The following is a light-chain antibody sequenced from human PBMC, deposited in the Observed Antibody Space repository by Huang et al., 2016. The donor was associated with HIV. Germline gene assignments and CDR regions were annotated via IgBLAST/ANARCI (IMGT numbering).Light chain of an antibody. Sequence: EIVLTQSPATLSLSPGERATLSCRASQTVRSNSVTWYQQKAGQAPRLLIYGASTRSTGIPDRFSGSVSGTDFTLTISRLEPEDFAVYYCHQYGTSPFTFGQGTKLEAK. CDR3: HQYGTSPFT. V-gene: IGKV3-20*01. CDR2: GAS. J-gene: IGKJ2*01. CDR1: QTVRSNS.